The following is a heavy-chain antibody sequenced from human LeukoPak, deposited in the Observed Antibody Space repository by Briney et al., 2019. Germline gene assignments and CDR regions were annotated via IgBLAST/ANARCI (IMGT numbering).Heavy chain of an antibody. CDR2: IADGGGYT. D-gene: IGHD1-14*01. CDR3: AREGRPYIIARLFAA. CDR1: GFTFSTYT. Sequence: GGSLRLSCAASGFTFSTYTMHWVRQAPGRGLEWVAVIADGGGYTYYADSVRGRFTISRDNSKNTLYLQMNSLRPEDTAVYYCAREGRPYIIARLFAARGQGNPVTVSS. V-gene: IGHV3-30*04. J-gene: IGHJ4*02.